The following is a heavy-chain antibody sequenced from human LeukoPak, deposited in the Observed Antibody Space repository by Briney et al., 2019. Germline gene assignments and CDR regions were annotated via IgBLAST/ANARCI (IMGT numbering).Heavy chain of an antibody. CDR2: IYHSGSA. D-gene: IGHD3-3*01. CDR1: SYSISSGYY. J-gene: IGHJ5*02. CDR3: ARVPHGETIFGVVLYWFDP. V-gene: IGHV4-38-2*02. Sequence: SEPLSLTCTVSSYSISSGYYWGWIRQPPGKGLEWIGSIYHSGSAYYNPSLKSRVTISVDTSKNQFSLKVNSVTTADTAVYYCARVPHGETIFGVVLYWFDPWGQGTLVTVSS.